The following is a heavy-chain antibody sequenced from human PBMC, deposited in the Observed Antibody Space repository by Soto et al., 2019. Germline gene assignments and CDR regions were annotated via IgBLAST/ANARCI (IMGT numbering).Heavy chain of an antibody. J-gene: IGHJ4*02. V-gene: IGHV3-7*01. CDR3: ARDHVVPTILFDS. D-gene: IGHD5-12*01. CDR2: INQDGSQK. CDR1: GFAFRSHW. Sequence: GGSLRLSCGASGFAFRSHWMSWVRQAPGKGLERVANINQDGSQKYYVDSVRGRFTISRDNAENSLYLQMNTLRAEDTAVYYCARDHVVPTILFDSWGQGT.